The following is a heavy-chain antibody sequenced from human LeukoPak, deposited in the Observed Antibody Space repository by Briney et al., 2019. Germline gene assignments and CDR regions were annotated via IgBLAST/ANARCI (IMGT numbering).Heavy chain of an antibody. J-gene: IGHJ4*02. CDR2: IYSGGST. D-gene: IGHD6-13*01. CDR3: ARAAAAGPFDY. CDR1: GFTVSSNY. Sequence: GGSLRLSCAASGFTVSSNYMSWVRQAPGKGLEWVSVIYSGGSTYYADSVKGRFTISRDNSKNTLYLQMNSLRAEDTAVYHCARAAAAGPFDYWGQGTLVTVSS. V-gene: IGHV3-66*01.